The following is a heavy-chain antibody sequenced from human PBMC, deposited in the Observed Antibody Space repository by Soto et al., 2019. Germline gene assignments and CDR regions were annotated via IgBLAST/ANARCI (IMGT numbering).Heavy chain of an antibody. CDR2: IYYSGST. D-gene: IGHD6-25*01. Sequence: SETLSLTCTVSGGSISSYYWSWIRQPPGKGLEWIGYIYYSGSTNYNPSLKSRVTISADTSKNHFSLKLTSVTAADTAVYYCVTGGAGYRFDSWGQGTLVTVSS. V-gene: IGHV4-59*01. CDR1: GGSISSYY. J-gene: IGHJ4*02. CDR3: VTGGAGYRFDS.